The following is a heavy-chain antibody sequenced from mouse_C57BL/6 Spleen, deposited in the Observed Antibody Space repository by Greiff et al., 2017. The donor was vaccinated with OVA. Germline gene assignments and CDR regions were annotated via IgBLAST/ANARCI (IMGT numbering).Heavy chain of an antibody. CDR1: GFTFSSYG. Sequence: EVQRVESGGDLVKPGGSLKLSCAASGFTFSSYGMSWVRQTPDKRLEWVATISSGGSYTYYPDSVKGRFTISRDNAKNTLYLQMSSLKSEDTAMYYCARDGYGSSYVDRYYFDYWGQGTTLTVSS. CDR2: ISSGGSYT. D-gene: IGHD1-1*01. V-gene: IGHV5-6*01. J-gene: IGHJ2*01. CDR3: ARDGYGSSYVDRYYFDY.